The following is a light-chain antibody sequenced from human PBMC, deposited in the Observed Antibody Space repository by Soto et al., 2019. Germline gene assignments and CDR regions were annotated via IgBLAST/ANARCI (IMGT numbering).Light chain of an antibody. CDR1: QSISSN. V-gene: IGKV3-20*01. CDR2: GAS. J-gene: IGKJ5*01. CDR3: QQYGSLIT. Sequence: EIEMTQSPYTLSMSTGERATLSCRASQSISSNLAWYLQKVGQAPRLLIYGASSRATGIPDRFSGSGSGTDFTLTISRLEPEDFAVYYCQQYGSLITFGQGTRLEIK.